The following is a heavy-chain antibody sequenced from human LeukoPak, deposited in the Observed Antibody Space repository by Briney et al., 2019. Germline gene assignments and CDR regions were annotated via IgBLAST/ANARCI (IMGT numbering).Heavy chain of an antibody. CDR1: GFIFSSYS. J-gene: IGHJ4*02. CDR3: ARAEGGSPMDFDY. Sequence: SGGSLRLSCAASGFIFSSYSMNWVRQAPGKGLEWVSYISSSSSTIYYADSVKGRFTISRDNAKNSLYLQMNSLRAEDTAVYYCARAEGGSPMDFDYWGQGTLVTVSS. D-gene: IGHD1-26*01. CDR2: ISSSSSTI. V-gene: IGHV3-48*04.